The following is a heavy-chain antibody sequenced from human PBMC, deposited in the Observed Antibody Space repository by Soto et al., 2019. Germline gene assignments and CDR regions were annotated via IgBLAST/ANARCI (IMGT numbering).Heavy chain of an antibody. CDR3: ARRSDQLLPFDY. CDR2: IYYSGST. D-gene: IGHD2-2*01. V-gene: IGHV4-59*01. Sequence: SETLSLTCTVSGGSISSYYWSWIRQPPGKGLEWIGYIYYSGSTNYNPSLKSRVTISVDTSKNQFSLKLSSVTAADTAVYYCARRSDQLLPFDYWGQGTLVTVSS. J-gene: IGHJ4*02. CDR1: GGSISSYY.